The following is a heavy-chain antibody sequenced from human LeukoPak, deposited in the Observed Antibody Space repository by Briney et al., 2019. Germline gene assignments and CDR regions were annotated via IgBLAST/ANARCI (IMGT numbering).Heavy chain of an antibody. CDR2: ISGSATTI. V-gene: IGHV3-11*01. Sequence: GGSLRLSCAASGFTFADYYMCWIRQAPGKGLEWILYISGSATTIYYADTVKGRFTISRDNAKNSLYLQMNSLRVDDTAVYYCARDLSAAAANWFDPWGQGTLVTVSS. J-gene: IGHJ5*02. CDR3: ARDLSAAAANWFDP. D-gene: IGHD6-13*01. CDR1: GFTFADYY.